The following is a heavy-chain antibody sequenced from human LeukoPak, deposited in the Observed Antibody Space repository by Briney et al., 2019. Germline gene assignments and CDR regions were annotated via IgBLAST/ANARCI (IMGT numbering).Heavy chain of an antibody. CDR2: ISAYNGNT. D-gene: IGHD3-16*02. CDR3: ARGTIFRDYVRGSYRYFDY. J-gene: IGHJ4*02. V-gene: IGHV1-18*01. CDR1: GYTFTSYG. Sequence: ASVKVSCKASGYTFTSYGISWVRQAPGQGLEWMGWISAYNGNTNYAQKLQGRVTMTTDTSTSTAYMELRSLRSDDTAVYYCARGTIFRDYVRGSYRYFDYWGQGTLVTVSS.